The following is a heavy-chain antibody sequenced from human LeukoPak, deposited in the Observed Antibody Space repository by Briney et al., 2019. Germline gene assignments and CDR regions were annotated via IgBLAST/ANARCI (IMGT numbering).Heavy chain of an antibody. CDR1: GYTFNSYG. CDR2: ISAYNDNT. D-gene: IGHD3-10*01. Sequence: ASVKVSCNASGYTFNSYGISWVRQAPGQGLEWMGWISAYNDNTNYAQKLQGRVTMTTDTSTSTAYMELRSLRSDDTAVYYCARDTKLLLWLGPALRGNWFDPWGQGTLVTVSS. CDR3: ARDTKLLLWLGPALRGNWFDP. V-gene: IGHV1-18*01. J-gene: IGHJ5*02.